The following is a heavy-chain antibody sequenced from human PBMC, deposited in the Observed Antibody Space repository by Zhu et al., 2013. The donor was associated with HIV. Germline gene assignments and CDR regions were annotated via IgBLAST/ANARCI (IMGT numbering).Heavy chain of an antibody. J-gene: IGHJ6*02. D-gene: IGHD6-13*01. Sequence: QVQLVQSGAEVKKPGASVKVSCKASGYTFTGYYMHWVRQAPGQGLEWMGWINPNSGGTNYAQKFQGRVTMTRDTSISTAYMELSRLRSDDTAVYYCARVWTISIAAAGTLGMDVWGQGTTVTVSS. CDR2: INPNSGGT. V-gene: IGHV1-2*02. CDR3: ARVWTISIAAAGTLGMDV. CDR1: GYTFTGYY.